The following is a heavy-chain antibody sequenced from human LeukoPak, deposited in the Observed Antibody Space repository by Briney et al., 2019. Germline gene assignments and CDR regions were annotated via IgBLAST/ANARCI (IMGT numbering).Heavy chain of an antibody. CDR2: INAGNGNT. CDR1: GYTFTSYA. J-gene: IGHJ6*02. D-gene: IGHD6-13*01. CDR3: ARDLRKYSSSWYYYYYGMDV. Sequence: ASVKVSCKASGYTFTSYAMHWVRQAPGQRLEWMGWINAGNGNTKYSQKFQGGVTITRDTSASTAYMELSSLRSEDTAVYYCARDLRKYSSSWYYYYYGMDVWGQGTTVTVSS. V-gene: IGHV1-3*01.